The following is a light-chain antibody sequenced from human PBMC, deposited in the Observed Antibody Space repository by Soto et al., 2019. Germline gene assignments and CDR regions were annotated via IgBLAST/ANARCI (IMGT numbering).Light chain of an antibody. Sequence: DIQMTQSPASVSSSVGDRVSITCRASQGVSSWLAWYQQKPGKAPKLLIYDASSWQSGVPSRFRGSGSGTDFTLTINSLEPEDFATYYCQQANSFPVTFGRGTKVEIK. CDR2: DAS. V-gene: IGKV1-12*01. J-gene: IGKJ4*01. CDR3: QQANSFPVT. CDR1: QGVSSW.